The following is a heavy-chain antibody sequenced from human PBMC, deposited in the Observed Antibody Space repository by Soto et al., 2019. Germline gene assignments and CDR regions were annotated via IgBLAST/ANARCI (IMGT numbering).Heavy chain of an antibody. V-gene: IGHV3-23*01. D-gene: IGHD6-13*01. CDR3: AKRKQQLDRQPAPPDAFDI. J-gene: IGHJ3*02. Sequence: GGSLRLSCAASGFSFSSNVMTWVRKAPGKGLEWVSAISRSGESTYYADSVKGRFTISRDNSKNTLYLQMNSLRAEDTAVYYCAKRKQQLDRQPAPPDAFDIWGQGTMVTVSS. CDR1: GFSFSSNV. CDR2: ISRSGEST.